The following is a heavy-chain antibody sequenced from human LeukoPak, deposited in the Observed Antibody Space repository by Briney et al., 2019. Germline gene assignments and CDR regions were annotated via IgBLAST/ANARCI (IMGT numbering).Heavy chain of an antibody. D-gene: IGHD3/OR15-3a*01. CDR2: IYYSGST. J-gene: IGHJ6*02. V-gene: IGHV4-39*01. CDR3: ARLEGTYYYYGMDV. CDR1: GGSISSSSYY. Sequence: PSETLSLTCTVSGGSISSSSYYWGWIRQPPGQGLEWIGSIYYSGSTYYNPSLKSRVTISVDTSKNQFSLKLSSVTAADTAVYYCARLEGTYYYYGMDVWGQGTTVTVSS.